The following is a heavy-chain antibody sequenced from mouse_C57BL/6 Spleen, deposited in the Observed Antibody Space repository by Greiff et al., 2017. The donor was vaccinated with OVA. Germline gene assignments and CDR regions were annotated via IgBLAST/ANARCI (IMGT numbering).Heavy chain of an antibody. J-gene: IGHJ1*03. Sequence: EVQLQESGPGLVKPSQSLSLTCSVTGYSITSGYYWNWIRQFPGNKLEWMGYISYDGSNNYNPSLKNRISITRDTSKNQFFLKLNSVTTEDTDTYYCARGDWDVWYFDVWGTGTTVTVSS. D-gene: IGHD4-1*01. CDR2: ISYDGSN. CDR3: ARGDWDVWYFDV. V-gene: IGHV3-6*01. CDR1: GYSITSGYY.